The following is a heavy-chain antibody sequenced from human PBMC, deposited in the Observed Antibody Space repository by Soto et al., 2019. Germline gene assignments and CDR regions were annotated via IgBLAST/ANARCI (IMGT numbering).Heavy chain of an antibody. J-gene: IGHJ1*01. V-gene: IGHV3-23*01. CDR2: ISGSGGTT. D-gene: IGHD3-22*01. CDR3: AKDNSQTHYYDSSGYYYTEYFQH. Sequence: GGSLRLSCAASGFTFSSYVMNWVRQAPGKGLEWVSGISGSGGTTHYADSVKGRFTISRDNSKNTLYLQMNSLRAEDTAVYYCAKDNSQTHYYDSSGYYYTEYFQHWGQGT. CDR1: GFTFSSYV.